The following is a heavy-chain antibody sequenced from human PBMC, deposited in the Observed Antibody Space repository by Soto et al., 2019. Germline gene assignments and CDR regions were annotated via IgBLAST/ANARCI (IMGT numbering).Heavy chain of an antibody. D-gene: IGHD3-3*01. CDR3: AGRGLTIFGVTYYYYYYGMDV. V-gene: IGHV4-34*01. CDR1: GGSFSGYY. Sequence: SETLSLTCAVYGGSFSGYYWSWIRQPPGKGLEWIGEINHSGSTNYNPSLKSRVTISVDTSKNQFSLKLSSVTAADTAVYYCAGRGLTIFGVTYYYYYYGMDVWGQGTTVTVSS. J-gene: IGHJ6*02. CDR2: INHSGST.